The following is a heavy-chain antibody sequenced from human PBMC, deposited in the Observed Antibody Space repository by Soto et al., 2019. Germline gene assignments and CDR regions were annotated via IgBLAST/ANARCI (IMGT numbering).Heavy chain of an antibody. Sequence: QVQLVQSGAEVKKPGASVKVSCKASGYTFTSYYMHWVRQAPGQGLVWMGIINPRGGSTSYAKKFQGRVTMTRDTSPSTVYMELSSLRSEDTAVYYCARGGVAVAGEGWFDPWGQGTLVTVSS. CDR1: GYTFTSYY. V-gene: IGHV1-46*01. CDR2: INPRGGST. D-gene: IGHD6-19*01. CDR3: ARGGVAVAGEGWFDP. J-gene: IGHJ5*02.